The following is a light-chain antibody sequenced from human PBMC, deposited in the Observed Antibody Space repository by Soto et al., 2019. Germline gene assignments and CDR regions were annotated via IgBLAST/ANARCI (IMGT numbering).Light chain of an antibody. Sequence: QSALTQPASVSRSPGQSITISCTGTSSDVGSHNLVSWYQQHPGQAPKLMIYEVSKRPLGVSTRFSASKSGNTASLTISGLQAEDQADYYCCSYGGSRAVFGGGTQLTFL. V-gene: IGLV2-23*02. CDR2: EVS. CDR3: CSYGGSRAV. CDR1: SSDVGSHNL. J-gene: IGLJ7*01.